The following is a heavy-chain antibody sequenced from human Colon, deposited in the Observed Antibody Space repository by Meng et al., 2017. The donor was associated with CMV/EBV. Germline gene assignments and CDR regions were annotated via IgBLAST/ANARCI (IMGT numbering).Heavy chain of an antibody. CDR1: GFTVRSTY. V-gene: IGHV3-66*04. D-gene: IGHD4-23*01. CDR3: ASQDYGGSTRDY. Sequence: EEQRVGSVEGLVRPGGSLRLSWTAAGFTVRSTYMSWCRLAPGKGLEWVSVIYSGDSTYYADSVKGRFTISRDNSKNTLYLQMNSLRAEDTAVYYCASQDYGGSTRDYWGQGTLVTVSS. J-gene: IGHJ4*02. CDR2: IYSGDST.